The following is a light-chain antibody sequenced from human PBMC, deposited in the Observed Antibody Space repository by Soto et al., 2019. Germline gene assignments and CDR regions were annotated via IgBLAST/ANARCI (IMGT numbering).Light chain of an antibody. CDR3: VLYMGSGTV. V-gene: IGLV8-61*01. J-gene: IGLJ2*01. Sequence: QAVVTQEPSFSVSPGGTVTLTCGLSSGSVSTSYYPSWYQQTPGQAPRTLIYSTNTRSSGVPARFSGSILGNKAALTITGAQADDESDYYCVLYMGSGTVFGGGTKLTVL. CDR2: STN. CDR1: SGSVSTSYY.